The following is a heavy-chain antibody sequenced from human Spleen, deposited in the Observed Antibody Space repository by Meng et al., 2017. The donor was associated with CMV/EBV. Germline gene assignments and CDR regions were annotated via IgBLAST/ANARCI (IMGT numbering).Heavy chain of an antibody. Sequence: SGFTFGRYAMDWVRQAPGKGLEWVAAIRGSGGSAYYADSVKGRFTISRDNSKDTVYLEMSGLRAEDTALYYCARACRQLNNCYLDYWGQGTLVTVSS. CDR1: GFTFGRYA. J-gene: IGHJ4*02. CDR3: ARACRQLNNCYLDY. V-gene: IGHV3-23*01. D-gene: IGHD1-1*01. CDR2: IRGSGGSA.